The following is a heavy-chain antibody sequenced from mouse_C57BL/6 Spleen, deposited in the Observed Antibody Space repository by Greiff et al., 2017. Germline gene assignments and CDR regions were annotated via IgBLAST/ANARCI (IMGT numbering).Heavy chain of an antibody. Sequence: EVQLVESGGGLVKPGGSLKLSCAASGFTFSSYAMSWVRQTPEKRLEWVATISDGGSYTYYPDNVKGRFTISRDNAKNNLYLQMSHLKSEDTAMYYCARDRGYGSSPAWFAYWGQGTLVTVSA. J-gene: IGHJ3*01. CDR2: ISDGGSYT. V-gene: IGHV5-4*01. CDR1: GFTFSSYA. CDR3: ARDRGYGSSPAWFAY. D-gene: IGHD1-1*01.